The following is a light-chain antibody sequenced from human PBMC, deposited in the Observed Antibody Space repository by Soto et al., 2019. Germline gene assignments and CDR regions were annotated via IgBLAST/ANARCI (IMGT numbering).Light chain of an antibody. J-gene: IGLJ2*01. CDR2: DND. V-gene: IGLV1-51*01. CDR1: SSNIGNNY. Sequence: QSVLTQPPSVSAAPGQTVTISCSGSSSNIGNNYVFWYQQLPGTAPKLLIYDNDKRPSGIPDRFSGSKSGTSATLGITGLQTGDEADYYCATWDRSLSVGVFGGGTMLTVL. CDR3: ATWDRSLSVGV.